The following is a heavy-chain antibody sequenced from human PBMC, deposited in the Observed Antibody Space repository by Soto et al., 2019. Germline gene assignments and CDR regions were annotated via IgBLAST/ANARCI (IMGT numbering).Heavy chain of an antibody. Sequence: EVQLVESGGGLVQPGGSLRLSCAASGFTVSSNYMSWVRQAPGKGLECVSIIYTSGTTYYADSVKGRFTVSRHNSKNTLFLQMNSLRAEDTAVHYCARDLMYYDILTGYAAFEIWGQGTLVTVSS. CDR2: IYTSGTT. J-gene: IGHJ3*02. CDR1: GFTVSSNY. CDR3: ARDLMYYDILTGYAAFEI. D-gene: IGHD3-9*01. V-gene: IGHV3-53*04.